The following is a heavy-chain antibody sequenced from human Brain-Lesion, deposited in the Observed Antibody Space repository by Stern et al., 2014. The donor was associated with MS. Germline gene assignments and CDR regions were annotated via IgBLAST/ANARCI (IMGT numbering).Heavy chain of an antibody. CDR1: GGSVSSTSYA. D-gene: IGHD2-15*01. V-gene: IGHV4-39*01. CDR3: AGEEDIRYCSGGSCTGNWFDP. J-gene: IGHJ5*02. CDR2: IYYSGNT. Sequence: VQLVESGPGLVKPSETLSLTCTVAGGSVSSTSYAWAWIRQPPGKGLEWIGTIYYSGNTYYSPSLKSRLTISLDTSKNQFSLQLRSVTAEDTAVYYCAGEEDIRYCSGGSCTGNWFDPWGQGTLVTVSS.